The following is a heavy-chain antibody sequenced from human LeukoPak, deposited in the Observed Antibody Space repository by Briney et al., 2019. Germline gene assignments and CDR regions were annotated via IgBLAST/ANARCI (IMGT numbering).Heavy chain of an antibody. CDR1: GFTFSSYN. CDR2: ISSSSSYI. V-gene: IGHV3-21*01. CDR3: ARSELGYNYYYMDV. Sequence: PGGSLRLSCAASGFTFSSYNMNWVRQAPGKGLEWVSSISSSSSYIYYADSVKGRFTISRDNAKKSLYLQMNSLRVKDTAVYYCARSELGYNYYYMDVWGKGTTVTISS. J-gene: IGHJ6*03. D-gene: IGHD3-10*01.